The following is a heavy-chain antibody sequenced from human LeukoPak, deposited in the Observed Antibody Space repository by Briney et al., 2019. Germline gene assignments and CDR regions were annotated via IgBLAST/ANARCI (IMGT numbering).Heavy chain of an antibody. CDR3: AKDWKDTAMIYYYYMDV. CDR1: GFTFSSYA. J-gene: IGHJ6*03. D-gene: IGHD5-18*01. CDR2: ISGSGGST. Sequence: GGSLRLSCAASGFTFSSYAMSWVRQAPGKGLEWVSAISGSGGSTYYADSVKGRFTISRDNSKNTLYLQMNSLRAEDTAVYYCAKDWKDTAMIYYYYMDVWGKGTTVTVSS. V-gene: IGHV3-23*01.